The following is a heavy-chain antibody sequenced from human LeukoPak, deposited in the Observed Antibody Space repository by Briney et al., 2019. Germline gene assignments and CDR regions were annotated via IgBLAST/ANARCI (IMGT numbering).Heavy chain of an antibody. CDR3: VREAAATLFDY. Sequence: PGGSLRLSCAASGFTFSDYYMSWIRQAPGKGLEWVSYISTSGSTIYYADSVKGRFTISRDNAKNSLFLQMNSLRAEDTAVYYCVREAAATLFDYWGQGTLVTVSS. J-gene: IGHJ4*02. V-gene: IGHV3-11*04. CDR1: GFTFSDYY. D-gene: IGHD1-26*01. CDR2: ISTSGSTI.